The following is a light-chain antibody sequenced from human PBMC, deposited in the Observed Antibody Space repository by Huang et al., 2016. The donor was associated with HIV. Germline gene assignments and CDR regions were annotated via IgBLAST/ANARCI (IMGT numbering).Light chain of an antibody. CDR2: LGS. Sequence: IGMTQSPLSLPVTPGEPASIYCKSSQSLLHSNGYKYLDWYLQKPGQSPQLLIYLGSDRASGVPDRFSGSGSGTEFTLTISRVEAEDVGVYYCMQSLEAPYTFGQGTKLEIK. J-gene: IGKJ2*01. CDR3: MQSLEAPYT. V-gene: IGKV2-28*01. CDR1: QSLLHSNGYKY.